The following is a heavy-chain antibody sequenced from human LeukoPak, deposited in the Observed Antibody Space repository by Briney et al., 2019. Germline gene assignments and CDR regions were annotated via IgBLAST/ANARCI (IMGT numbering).Heavy chain of an antibody. CDR1: GYSISRGYD. CDR2: IHRRWTV. J-gene: IGHJ4*02. CDR3: ARPFKDTTVTSGFVC. D-gene: IGHD4-17*01. Sequence: PSETLSLTWAVSGYSISRGYDWGWIRQPPGKGLDWIGSIHRRWTVYYNPSLKSRVTIPVDTSTTQYSLDLSSLSAADPAVDYCARPFKDTTVTSGFVCWGQGTLVTVSS. V-gene: IGHV4-38-2*01.